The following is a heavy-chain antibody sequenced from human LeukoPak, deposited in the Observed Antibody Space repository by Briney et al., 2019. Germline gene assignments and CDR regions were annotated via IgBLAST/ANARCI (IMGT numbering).Heavy chain of an antibody. V-gene: IGHV3-74*01. CDR1: GFTFSSYW. J-gene: IGHJ4*02. Sequence: QPGRSLRLSCAASGFTFSSYWMHWVRQAPGKGLVWVSRINSDGSSTSYADSVKGRFTISRDNAKNTLYLQMNSLRAEDTAVYYCARRIQGMAPYYFDYWGQGTLVTVSS. D-gene: IGHD5-24*01. CDR3: ARRIQGMAPYYFDY. CDR2: INSDGSST.